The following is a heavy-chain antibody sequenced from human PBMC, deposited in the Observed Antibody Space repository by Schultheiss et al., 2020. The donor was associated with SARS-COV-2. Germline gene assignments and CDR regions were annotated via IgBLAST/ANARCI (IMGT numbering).Heavy chain of an antibody. V-gene: IGHV3-15*01. CDR2: IKSKTDGGTT. Sequence: GGSLRLSCAASGFTFSNAWMSWVRQAPGKGLEWVGRIKSKTDGGTTDYAAPVKGRFTISRDDSKNTLYLQMNSLRAEDTAVYYCAREGVTTGYYYGMDVWGQGTTVTVSS. CDR1: GFTFSNAW. CDR3: AREGVTTGYYYGMDV. J-gene: IGHJ6*02. D-gene: IGHD4-17*01.